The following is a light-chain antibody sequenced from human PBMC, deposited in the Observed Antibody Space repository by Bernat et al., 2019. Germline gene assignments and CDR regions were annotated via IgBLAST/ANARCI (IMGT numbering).Light chain of an antibody. CDR2: AAS. CDR1: QSIMSY. J-gene: IGKJ1*01. V-gene: IGKV1-39*01. Sequence: DIQMAQSPSSLSASVGDRVTITCRSSQSIMSYLNWYQQKPGEAPKLLIYAASNLQSGAPSRFSGSGSGTDFTLTNSSLQPEDVASYYCQQSYSGWTFGQGTKVQV. CDR3: QQSYSGWT.